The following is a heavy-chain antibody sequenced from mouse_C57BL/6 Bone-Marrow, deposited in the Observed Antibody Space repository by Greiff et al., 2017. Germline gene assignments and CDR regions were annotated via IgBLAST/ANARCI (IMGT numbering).Heavy chain of an antibody. CDR1: GYTFTGYW. CDR2: ILPGSGST. J-gene: IGHJ4*01. Sequence: VQLQQSGAELMKPGASVKLSCKATGYTFTGYWIEWVKQRPGHGLEWIGVILPGSGSTTYNEKFKGKATFTADTSSNTDYMQLSSLTTEDSAIYYCASPSAEAYAMDYWGQGTSGTGSS. V-gene: IGHV1-9*01. CDR3: ASPSAEAYAMDY.